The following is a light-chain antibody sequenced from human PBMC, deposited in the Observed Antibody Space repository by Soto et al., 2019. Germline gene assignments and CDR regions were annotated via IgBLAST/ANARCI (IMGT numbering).Light chain of an antibody. J-gene: IGLJ1*01. CDR2: DVS. CDR3: SSYTSSTTLYV. Sequence: QSALTQPASVSGSPGQSITISCTGTSSDVGGYNYVSWYQQHPGKAPKLMIYDVSNRPSGVSNRFSGSKSGNTASLTISGLQDEDEADYCCSSYTSSTTLYVFGTGTKVTVL. CDR1: SSDVGGYNY. V-gene: IGLV2-14*01.